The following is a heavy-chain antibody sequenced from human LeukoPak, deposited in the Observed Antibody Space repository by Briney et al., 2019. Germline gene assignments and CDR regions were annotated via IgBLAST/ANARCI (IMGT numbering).Heavy chain of an antibody. J-gene: IGHJ3*02. D-gene: IGHD3-22*01. CDR3: ARDRGYYYDSSGYYTNRAFDI. CDR2: ISAYSGNT. Sequence: GASVKVSCKASGYTFTSYGISWVRQAPGQGLEWMGWISAYSGNTNYAQKLQGRVTMTTDTSTSTAYMELRSLRSDDTAVYYCARDRGYYYDSSGYYTNRAFDIWGQGTMVTVSS. V-gene: IGHV1-18*01. CDR1: GYTFTSYG.